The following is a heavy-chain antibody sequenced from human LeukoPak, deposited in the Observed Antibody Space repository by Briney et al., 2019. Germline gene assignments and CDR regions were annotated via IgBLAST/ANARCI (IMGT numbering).Heavy chain of an antibody. D-gene: IGHD3-22*01. V-gene: IGHV3-30-3*02. CDR2: ISYDGSNK. CDR3: AKIPYYYDSSGYAALGYFDY. CDR1: GFTFSSYA. Sequence: GGSLRLSCAASGFTFSSYAMHWVRQAPGKGLEWVAVISYDGSNKYYADSVKGRFTISRDNSKNTLYLQMNSLRAEDTAVYYCAKIPYYYDSSGYAALGYFDYWGQGTLVTVSS. J-gene: IGHJ4*02.